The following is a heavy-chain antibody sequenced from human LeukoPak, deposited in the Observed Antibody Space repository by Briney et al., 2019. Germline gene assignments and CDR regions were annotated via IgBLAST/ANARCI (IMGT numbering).Heavy chain of an antibody. D-gene: IGHD6-19*01. CDR2: IYHSGST. Sequence: KASETLSLTCAVSGGSISSSNWWSWVRQPPGKGLEWIGEIYHSGSTNYNPSLESRVTISVDKSKNQFSLKLSSVTAADTAVYYCARDEAGLIGYFDYWGQGTLVTVSS. CDR3: ARDEAGLIGYFDY. CDR1: GGSISSSNW. J-gene: IGHJ4*02. V-gene: IGHV4-4*02.